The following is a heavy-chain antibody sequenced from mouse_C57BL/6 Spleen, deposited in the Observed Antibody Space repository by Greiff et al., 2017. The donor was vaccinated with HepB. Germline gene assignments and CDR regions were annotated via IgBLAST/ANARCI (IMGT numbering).Heavy chain of an antibody. CDR1: GYTFTSYW. CDR3: ARRVYYYGSSSHWYFDV. J-gene: IGHJ1*03. Sequence: VQLQQSGAELVKPGASVKLSCKASGYTFTSYWMQWVKQRPGQGLEWIGEIDPSDSYTNYNQKFKGKATLTVDTSSSTAYMQLSSLPSEDSAVYYCARRVYYYGSSSHWYFDVWGTGTTVTVSS. D-gene: IGHD1-1*01. V-gene: IGHV1-50*01. CDR2: IDPSDSYT.